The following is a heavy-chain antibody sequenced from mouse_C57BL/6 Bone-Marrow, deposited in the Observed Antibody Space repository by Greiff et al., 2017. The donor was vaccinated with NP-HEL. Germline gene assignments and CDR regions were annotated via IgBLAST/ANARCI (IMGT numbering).Heavy chain of an antibody. V-gene: IGHV1-67*01. CDR1: GYTFTDYA. Sequence: VQLQQSGPDLVRPGVSVKISCKGSGYTFTDYAMPWVKQSHEKSLEWIGVISIYYGDASYNQKFKDKANMPVDKSSSTAYMELARLTSEDSAVYYCAMTHLLLLRGAYWGQGTLVTVSA. CDR3: AMTHLLLLRGAY. CDR2: ISIYYGDA. D-gene: IGHD1-1*01. J-gene: IGHJ3*01.